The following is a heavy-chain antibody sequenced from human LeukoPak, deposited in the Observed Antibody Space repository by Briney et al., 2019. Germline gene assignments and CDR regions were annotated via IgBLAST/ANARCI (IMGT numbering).Heavy chain of an antibody. Sequence: PGGSLRLSCAASGFTFSSYTIHWVRQAPGKGLEWEALISDDGTNKYYVDSVKGRFTISRDNSKNTLYLQMNSLRAEDTAVYYCARGDYPPSYDFWSGYFLVWGQGTTVTVSS. D-gene: IGHD3-3*01. CDR2: ISDDGTNK. CDR3: ARGDYPPSYDFWSGYFLV. CDR1: GFTFSSYT. J-gene: IGHJ6*02. V-gene: IGHV3-30-3*01.